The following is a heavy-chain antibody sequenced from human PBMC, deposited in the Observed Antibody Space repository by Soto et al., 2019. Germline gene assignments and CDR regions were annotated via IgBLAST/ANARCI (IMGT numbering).Heavy chain of an antibody. J-gene: IGHJ4*02. Sequence: GGSLRLSCAASGFTFSSYGMHRVRQAPGKGLEWVAVISYDGSNKYYADSVKGRFTISRDNSKNTLYLQMNSLRAEDTAVYYCAKEGEVTTIESTYYFDYWGQGTLVNGSS. CDR2: ISYDGSNK. D-gene: IGHD4-4*01. V-gene: IGHV3-30*18. CDR1: GFTFSSYG. CDR3: AKEGEVTTIESTYYFDY.